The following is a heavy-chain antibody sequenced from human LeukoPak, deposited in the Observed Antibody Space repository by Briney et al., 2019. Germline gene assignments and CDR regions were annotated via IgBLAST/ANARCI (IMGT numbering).Heavy chain of an antibody. Sequence: SETLSLTCAVYGGSFSGYYWSGIRHPPRKGLEWIGEINHSVSTNYNPSITSGVTISVDTSKNEFSLKLSCVTAADTAVYYCAREVVYRGYCSSTSCYTVRTGMDVWGKGTTVTVSS. CDR3: AREVVYRGYCSSTSCYTVRTGMDV. CDR1: GGSFSGYY. V-gene: IGHV4-34*01. J-gene: IGHJ6*03. CDR2: INHSVST. D-gene: IGHD2-2*02.